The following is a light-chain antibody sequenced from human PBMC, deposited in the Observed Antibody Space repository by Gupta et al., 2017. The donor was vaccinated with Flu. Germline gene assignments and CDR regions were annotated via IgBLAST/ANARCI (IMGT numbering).Light chain of an antibody. Sequence: DIQLTQSPSFLSASVGDRVTIACRASQGISSYLAWYQQKPGEAPKPLIYAASTVQSGVPSRFSGSGSGTEFTLTISCLQPEDFATYYCQQRNSYPLTFGGGTKVDIK. V-gene: IGKV1-9*01. CDR1: QGISSY. J-gene: IGKJ4*01. CDR3: QQRNSYPLT. CDR2: AAS.